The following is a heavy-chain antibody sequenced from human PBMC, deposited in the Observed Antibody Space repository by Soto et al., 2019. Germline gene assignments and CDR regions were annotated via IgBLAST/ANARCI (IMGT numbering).Heavy chain of an antibody. CDR2: ISSSSSYI. CDR1: GFTFSSYS. D-gene: IGHD1-7*01. V-gene: IGHV3-21*01. CDR3: ARAPGELYWFDP. J-gene: IGHJ5*02. Sequence: EVQLVESGGGLVKPGGSLRLSCAASGFTFSSYSMNWVRQAPGKGLEWVSSISSSSSYIYYADSVKGRFTISRDNAKNSLYLQMNSLRAEDTAVYYCARAPGELYWFDPWGQGTLVTVSS.